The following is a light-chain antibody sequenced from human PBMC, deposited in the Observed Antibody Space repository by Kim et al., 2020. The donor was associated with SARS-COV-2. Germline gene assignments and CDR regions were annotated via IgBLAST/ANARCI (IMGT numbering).Light chain of an antibody. J-gene: IGKJ4*01. CDR3: QQYDNLLIT. CDR2: DAS. Sequence: DIRMTQSPSSLSASVGDRITITCQASQDISNHLNWYQQRPGKAPKLLIYDASNLDTGVPSRFSGSGSGTDFSVTITSLQPEDIATYYCQQYDNLLITFGGGTKVDIK. CDR1: QDISNH. V-gene: IGKV1-33*01.